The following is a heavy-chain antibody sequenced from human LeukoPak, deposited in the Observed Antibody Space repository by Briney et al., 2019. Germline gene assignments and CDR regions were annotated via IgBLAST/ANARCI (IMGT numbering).Heavy chain of an antibody. V-gene: IGHV1-18*04. CDR2: ISAYNGNT. J-gene: IGHJ6*03. CDR1: GYTFTGYY. CDR3: ARAYYYDSSGYLDV. Sequence: GASVKVSCKASGYTFTGYYMHWVRQAPGQGLEWMGWISAYNGNTNYAQKLQGRVTMTTDTSTSTAYMELRSLRSDDTAVYYCARAYYYDSSGYLDVWGKGTTVTVSS. D-gene: IGHD3-22*01.